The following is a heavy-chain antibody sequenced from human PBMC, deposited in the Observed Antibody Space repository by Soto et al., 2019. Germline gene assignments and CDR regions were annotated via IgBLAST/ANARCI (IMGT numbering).Heavy chain of an antibody. D-gene: IGHD4-17*01. V-gene: IGHV3-9*01. CDR1: GFTFDDYA. CDR3: AKDREDYASAFDI. CDR2: ISWNSGSI. J-gene: IGHJ3*02. Sequence: PGGSLRLSCAASGFTFDDYAMHWVRQAPGKGLEWVSGISWNSGSIGYADSVKGRFTISRDNAKNSLYLQMNSLRAEDTALYYCAKDREDYASAFDIWGQGTMVTVSS.